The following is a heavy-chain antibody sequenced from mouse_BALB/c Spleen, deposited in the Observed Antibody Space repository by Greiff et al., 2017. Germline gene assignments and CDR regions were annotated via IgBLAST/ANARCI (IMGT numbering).Heavy chain of an antibody. J-gene: IGHJ4*01. CDR3: ARDTTVVARDYYAMDY. CDR2: ISDGGSYT. V-gene: IGHV5-4*02. D-gene: IGHD1-1*01. Sequence: EVKVVESGGGLVKPGGSLKLSCAASGFTFSDYYMYWVRQTPEKRLEWVATISDGGSYTYYPDSVKGRFTISRDNAKNNLYLQMSSLKSEDTAMYYCARDTTVVARDYYAMDYWGQGTSVTVSS. CDR1: GFTFSDYY.